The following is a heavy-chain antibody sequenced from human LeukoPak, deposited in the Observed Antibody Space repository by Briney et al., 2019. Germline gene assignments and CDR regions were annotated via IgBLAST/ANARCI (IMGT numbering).Heavy chain of an antibody. CDR3: AKGGDYSNLDY. J-gene: IGHJ4*02. Sequence: GGSLRLSCAASGFIFSSYWMTWVRQAPGKGLEWVANIKQAGSENSYVDSVKGRFTISRDNAKNSLYLQINSLRPEDTAVYYCAKGGDYSNLDYWGQGTLVTVSS. CDR1: GFIFSSYW. CDR2: IKQAGSEN. V-gene: IGHV3-7*01. D-gene: IGHD4-11*01.